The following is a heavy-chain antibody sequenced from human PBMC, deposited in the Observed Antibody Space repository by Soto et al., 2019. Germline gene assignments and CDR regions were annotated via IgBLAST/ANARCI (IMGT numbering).Heavy chain of an antibody. CDR1: GFTFSIYW. Sequence: EVQLVESGGGLVQPGGSLRLSCAASGFTFSIYWMHWVRQVPGKGLVWVSRINSDGSSTNYADSVKGRFTISRDNANTALYLQTTSRRTEDTAVYSCARPPYCSGRYDRGGGGYWGQGTLVTVSS. D-gene: IGHD3-10*01. CDR2: INSDGSST. J-gene: IGHJ1*01. V-gene: IGHV3-74*01. CDR3: ARPPYCSGRYDRGGGGY.